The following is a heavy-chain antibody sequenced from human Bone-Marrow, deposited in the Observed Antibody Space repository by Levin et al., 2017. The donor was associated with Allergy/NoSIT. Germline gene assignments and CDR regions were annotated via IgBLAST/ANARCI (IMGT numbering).Heavy chain of an antibody. Sequence: GASVKVSCKASGYTFTQFYFHWVRQAPGQGLDWMGIVDPTDGSTSYAQQFQGRVSVTRDRSTSTVYLELTSLTFEDTATYYCAGHNISSGSGLQYWGQGSLVTVSS. CDR2: VDPTDGST. CDR1: GYTFTQFY. V-gene: IGHV1-46*01. J-gene: IGHJ4*02. D-gene: IGHD6-6*01. CDR3: AGHNISSGSGLQY.